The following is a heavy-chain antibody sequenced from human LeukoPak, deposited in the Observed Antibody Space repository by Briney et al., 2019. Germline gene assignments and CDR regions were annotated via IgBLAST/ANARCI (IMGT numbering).Heavy chain of an antibody. CDR3: ARQEMAALAFDI. CDR1: GFTFSSYW. CDR2: INYSGST. J-gene: IGHJ3*02. D-gene: IGHD5-24*01. Sequence: GSLRLSCAASGFTFSSYWMSWVRQPPGKGLEWIASINYSGSTYYNPSLKSRVTISIETSKNQLSLKLRSVTAADTAVYYCARQEMAALAFDIWGQGTMVTVSS. V-gene: IGHV4-39*07.